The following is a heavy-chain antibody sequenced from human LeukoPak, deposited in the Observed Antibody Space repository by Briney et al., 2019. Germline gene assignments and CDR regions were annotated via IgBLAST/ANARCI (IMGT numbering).Heavy chain of an antibody. Sequence: SGGSLRLSCEASGFTFSGSAMHWVRQASGKGLEWLGHIKSKGNSHATAYAASLKGRFTISRDDSKNTAYLQTNNLETEDTAMYYCARQSGAAIPFVYWGQGTLVTVSS. J-gene: IGHJ4*02. CDR1: GFTFSGSA. V-gene: IGHV3-73*01. D-gene: IGHD2-2*02. CDR2: IKSKGNSHAT. CDR3: ARQSGAAIPFVY.